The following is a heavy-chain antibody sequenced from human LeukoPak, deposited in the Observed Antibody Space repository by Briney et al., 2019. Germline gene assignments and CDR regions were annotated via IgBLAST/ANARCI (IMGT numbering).Heavy chain of an antibody. CDR3: ARLSGWYLMTGYYYYYYGMDV. CDR1: GYSFTSYW. D-gene: IGHD6-19*01. CDR2: IYPGDSDT. J-gene: IGHJ6*02. Sequence: GESLKISCKGSGYSFTSYWIGWVRQMPGKGLEWMGIIYPGDSDTRYSPSFQGQVTISADKSISTAYLQWSSLKASDTAMYYRARLSGWYLMTGYYYYYYGMDVWGQGTTVTVSS. V-gene: IGHV5-51*01.